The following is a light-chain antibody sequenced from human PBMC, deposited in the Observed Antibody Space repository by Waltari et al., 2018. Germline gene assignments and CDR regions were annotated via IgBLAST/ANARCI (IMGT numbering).Light chain of an antibody. Sequence: QLVLTQSPSASASLGASVKPTCTLSSGLSSNVIARLQQRPEKGPRYLMKVTSDGGHSKGDEIPDRFSGSSSGAERYLTISSLQSEDEADYYCQTGGHGTWVFGGGTKLTVL. CDR3: QTGGHGTWV. V-gene: IGLV4-69*01. J-gene: IGLJ3*02. CDR2: VTSDGGH. CDR1: SGLSSNV.